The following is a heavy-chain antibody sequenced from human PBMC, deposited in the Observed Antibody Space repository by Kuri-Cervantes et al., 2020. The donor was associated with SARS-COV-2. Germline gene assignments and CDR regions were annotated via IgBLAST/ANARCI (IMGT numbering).Heavy chain of an antibody. D-gene: IGHD2-2*02. J-gene: IGHJ3*02. V-gene: IGHV3-15*07. Sequence: GESLKISCAASGFTFNNAWMNWVRQAPGKGLEWVGRVKSKTDGGTTDYAAPVKGRFTISRDDSKKTLYLQMNSLKAEDTAVYYCAKNRGDCSSTSCYIGSAFDIWGQGTMVTVSS. CDR1: GFTFNNAW. CDR3: AKNRGDCSSTSCYIGSAFDI. CDR2: VKSKTDGGTT.